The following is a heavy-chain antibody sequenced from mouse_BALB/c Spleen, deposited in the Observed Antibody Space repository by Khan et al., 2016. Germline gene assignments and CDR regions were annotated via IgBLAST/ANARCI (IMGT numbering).Heavy chain of an antibody. CDR2: INTETGEP. CDR3: ARGGLRRGTWFAY. V-gene: IGHV9-2-1*01. D-gene: IGHD2-2*01. CDR1: DYTFTDYS. J-gene: IGHJ3*01. Sequence: QIQLVQSGPELKKPGETVKISCKASDYTFTDYSMHWVKQAPGKGLKWMGWINTETGEPTYADDFKGRFAFSLETSASTAYLQINNLKNEDTATXCCARGGLRRGTWFAYWGQGTLVTVSA.